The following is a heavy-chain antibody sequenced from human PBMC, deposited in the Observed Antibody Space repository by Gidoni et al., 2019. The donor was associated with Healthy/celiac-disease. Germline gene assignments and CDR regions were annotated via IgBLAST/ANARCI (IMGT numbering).Heavy chain of an antibody. V-gene: IGHV3-30-3*01. CDR2: ISHDGSNK. CDR3: ARSGADIVVVVAAPEYYYYMDV. Sequence: QVPLVESGGGVVQPGRSLILSCAVSGFPFSSYALPWVRQAPGKGLEWVAVISHDGSNKYYADSVKGRFTISRDNSKNTLYLQMNSLRAEDTAVYYCARSGADIVVVVAAPEYYYYMDVWGKGTTVTVSS. J-gene: IGHJ6*03. CDR1: GFPFSSYA. D-gene: IGHD2-15*01.